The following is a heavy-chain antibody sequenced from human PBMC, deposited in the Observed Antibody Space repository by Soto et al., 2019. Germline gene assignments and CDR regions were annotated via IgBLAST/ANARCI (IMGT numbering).Heavy chain of an antibody. V-gene: IGHV3-23*01. Sequence: GGSLRLSCTASGFTFSSYAMRWVRQAPGEGLEWVSSITSSGGATYYTDSVKGRFTISRDNSKNTVYLQMNSLRSEDTAVYYCATPGLGSTTHYFDYWGQGTLLTVSS. D-gene: IGHD2-2*01. CDR2: ITSSGGAT. J-gene: IGHJ4*02. CDR1: GFTFSSYA. CDR3: ATPGLGSTTHYFDY.